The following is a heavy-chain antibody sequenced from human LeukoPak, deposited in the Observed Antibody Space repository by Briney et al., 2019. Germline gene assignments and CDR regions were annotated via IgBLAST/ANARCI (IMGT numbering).Heavy chain of an antibody. V-gene: IGHV3-11*01. D-gene: IGHD3-3*02. J-gene: IGHJ4*02. CDR2: ISSSGRTI. Sequence: GGSLRLSCAASGFTFSDYYMSWIRQAPGKGLEWVSDISSSGRTIYYADSVKGRFTISRDNAKNSLYPQMNSLRAEDTAVYYCARFLDIFGVFDYWGQGTLVTVSS. CDR1: GFTFSDYY. CDR3: ARFLDIFGVFDY.